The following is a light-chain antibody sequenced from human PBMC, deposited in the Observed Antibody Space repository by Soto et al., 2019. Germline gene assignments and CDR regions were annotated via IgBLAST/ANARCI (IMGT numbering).Light chain of an antibody. CDR3: QAWDNSTVL. V-gene: IGLV3-1*01. Sequence: SYELTQPPSVSVSPGQTASITCSGDKLGDKYGCWYQQKPGQSPVLVIYQDIKRPSGIPERFSGSNSGNTATLTISGTQAMDEADYYCQAWDNSTVLFGGGTKVTVL. J-gene: IGLJ2*01. CDR1: KLGDKY. CDR2: QDI.